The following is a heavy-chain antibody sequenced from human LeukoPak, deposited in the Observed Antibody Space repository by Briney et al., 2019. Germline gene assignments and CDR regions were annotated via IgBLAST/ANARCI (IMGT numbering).Heavy chain of an antibody. CDR1: LYTFTTDG. D-gene: IGHD2-15*01. CDR2: ISAYNGNT. CDR3: ARVSCFTDYRYFDY. V-gene: IGHV1-18*01. Sequence: ASVKASCKAYLYTFTTDGISRLPQAPGQGLEWMGWISAYNGNTNYAQKLQGRVTMTTDTSTSTAYMELRGLRSDDTAVYYCARVSCFTDYRYFDYWGQGTLVTVSS. J-gene: IGHJ4*02.